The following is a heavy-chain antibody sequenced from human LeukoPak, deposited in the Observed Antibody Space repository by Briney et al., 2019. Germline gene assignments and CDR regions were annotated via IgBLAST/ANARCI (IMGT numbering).Heavy chain of an antibody. D-gene: IGHD3/OR15-3a*01. CDR2: IIPMLGTA. J-gene: IGHJ6*03. V-gene: IGHV1-69*16. CDR1: GGSLSDYT. Sequence: SVKVSCKASGGSLSDYTISWVRPAPGQGREWMGGIIPMLGTAKYAHNFQGRVTITTDDSSSTVYMELSSLRFEDTASYFCARDGLLTRTGMDVWGKGTTVTVSS. CDR3: ARDGLLTRTGMDV.